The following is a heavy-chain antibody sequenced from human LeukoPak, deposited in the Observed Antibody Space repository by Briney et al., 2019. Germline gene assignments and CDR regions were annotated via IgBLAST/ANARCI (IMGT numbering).Heavy chain of an antibody. CDR2: INPNSGGT. Sequence: ASVKVSCKASGYTFTGYYMHWVRQAPGQGLEWMGRINPNSGGTNYAQKFQGRVTMTRDTSISTAYMELSRLRSDDTAVYYCARGIVGSMGNKDYWGRGTLVTVSS. CDR1: GYTFTGYY. J-gene: IGHJ4*02. CDR3: ARGIVGSMGNKDY. V-gene: IGHV1-2*06. D-gene: IGHD2-15*01.